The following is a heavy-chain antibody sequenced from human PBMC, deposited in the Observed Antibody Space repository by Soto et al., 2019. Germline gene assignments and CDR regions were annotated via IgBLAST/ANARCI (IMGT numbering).Heavy chain of an antibody. V-gene: IGHV1-18*01. CDR3: ARASCGWESCYFGGDY. CDR2: ISASYGNT. CDR1: GYTFPNYG. J-gene: IGHJ4*02. Sequence: ASVKVSCKASGYTFPNYGITWVRQAPGQGLEWMGWISASYGNTNYAQNLQGRVTMTTDTSTSTAYMELRSLTSDDTAVYYCARASCGWESCYFGGDYWGQGTLVTVSS. D-gene: IGHD2-15*01.